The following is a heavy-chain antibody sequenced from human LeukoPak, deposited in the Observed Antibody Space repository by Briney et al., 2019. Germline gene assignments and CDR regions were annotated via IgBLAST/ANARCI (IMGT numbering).Heavy chain of an antibody. CDR3: VRDGRFDSACFDS. D-gene: IGHD6-19*01. V-gene: IGHV4-39*07. CDR1: GDPLNDNLYY. J-gene: IGHJ4*02. CDR2: FYSSGST. Sequence: SETLSLTCNVSGDPLNDNLYYWGWIRQSPGKGLEWIGAFYSSGSTSSHSSLKGRVTISVDTSRTQLSLKLDSVTDTDTAVYYCVRDGRFDSACFDSWGPGILVTVSS.